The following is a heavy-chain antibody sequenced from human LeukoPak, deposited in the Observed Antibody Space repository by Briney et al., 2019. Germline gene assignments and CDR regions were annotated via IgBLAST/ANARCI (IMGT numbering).Heavy chain of an antibody. CDR3: ARKVGIAARPDY. V-gene: IGHV3-21*01. CDR2: ISSSSSYI. Sequence: GGSLRLSCAASGFTFSSYSMNWVRQAPGKGLEWVSSISSSSSYIYYADSVKGRFTISRDNAKNSLYLQMNSLRAEDTAVYYCARKVGIAARPDYWGQGTLVTVSS. D-gene: IGHD6-6*01. J-gene: IGHJ4*02. CDR1: GFTFSSYS.